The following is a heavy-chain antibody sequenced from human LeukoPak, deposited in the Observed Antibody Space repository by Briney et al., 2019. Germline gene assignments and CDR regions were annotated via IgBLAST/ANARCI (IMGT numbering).Heavy chain of an antibody. J-gene: IGHJ3*02. CDR2: INPNSGGT. V-gene: IGHV1-2*04. Sequence: ASVKVSCRASGYTFTGYYMHWVRQAPGQGLEWMGWINPNSGGTNYAQKFQGWVTMTRDTSISTAYMELSRLRSDDTAVYYCARVSWTCGGAFDIWGQGTMVTVSS. CDR1: GYTFTGYY. CDR3: ARVSWTCGGAFDI. D-gene: IGHD3/OR15-3a*01.